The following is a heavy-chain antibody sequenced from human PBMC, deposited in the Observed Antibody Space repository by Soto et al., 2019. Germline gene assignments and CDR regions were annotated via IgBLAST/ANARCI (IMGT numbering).Heavy chain of an antibody. V-gene: IGHV3-53*01. CDR2: MYRDGRT. CDR1: GFTVSAIY. CDR3: ARDPHDYGVYGGLDL. D-gene: IGHD4-17*01. Sequence: GGSLRLSCAVSGFTVSAIYINWVRQAPGKGLEWVSVMYRDGRTYYADSVKGRFTLSRDNSKNSVSLQMNSLRAEDTAVYYCARDPHDYGVYGGLDLWGQGTLVTVSS. J-gene: IGHJ5*02.